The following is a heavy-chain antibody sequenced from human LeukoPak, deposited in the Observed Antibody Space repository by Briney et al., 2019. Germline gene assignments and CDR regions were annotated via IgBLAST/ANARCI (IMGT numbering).Heavy chain of an antibody. CDR2: ISSNGGST. D-gene: IGHD6-19*01. CDR1: GFTFSSYA. Sequence: GGSLRLSCAASGFTFSSYAMHWVRQAPGKGLEYVSAISSNGGSTYYANSVKGRFTISRDNSKNTLYLQMGSLRAEDMAVYYCARSRGVAGSFFFDYWGQGTLVTVSS. V-gene: IGHV3-64*01. J-gene: IGHJ4*02. CDR3: ARSRGVAGSFFFDY.